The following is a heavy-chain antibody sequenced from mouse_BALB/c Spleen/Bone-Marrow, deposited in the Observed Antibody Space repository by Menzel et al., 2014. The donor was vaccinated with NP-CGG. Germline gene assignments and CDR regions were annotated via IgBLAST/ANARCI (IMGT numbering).Heavy chain of an antibody. Sequence: SGAELVKPGASVKMSCKASGYTFTSYNMHWVKQTPGQGLEWIGSIYPGNGDTSNNQKFKGKATLTADKSSSTAFMQLSSLTSEDSAVYYCARGYNYVVDYWGQGSSVTVSS. J-gene: IGHJ4*01. V-gene: IGHV1-12*01. D-gene: IGHD3-1*01. CDR3: ARGYNYVVDY. CDR1: GYTFTSYN. CDR2: IYPGNGDT.